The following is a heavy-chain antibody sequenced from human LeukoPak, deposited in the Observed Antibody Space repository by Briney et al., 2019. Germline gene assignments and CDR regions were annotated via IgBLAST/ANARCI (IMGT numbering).Heavy chain of an antibody. D-gene: IGHD1-26*01. CDR1: GYTLTSYD. CDR2: MNPNSGNT. CDR3: ARDLGDGGAGPRKYYYYYYYMDV. Sequence: GASVKVSCKASGYTLTSYDINWVRQATGQGLEWMGWMNPNSGNTGYAQKFQGRVTMTRDTSISTAYMELSRLRSDDTAVYYCARDLGDGGAGPRKYYYYYYYMDVWGKGTTVTVSS. V-gene: IGHV1-8*02. J-gene: IGHJ6*03.